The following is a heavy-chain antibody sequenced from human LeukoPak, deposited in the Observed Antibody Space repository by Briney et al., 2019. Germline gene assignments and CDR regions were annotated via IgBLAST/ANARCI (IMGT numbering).Heavy chain of an antibody. J-gene: IGHJ6*03. CDR2: ISALNGAT. CDR3: SAVIWSGQNAYMDV. D-gene: IGHD3-3*01. Sequence: GASVKVSCKTSGYTFASYGISWVRQAPGQGLEWLGGISALNGATNYAQKMQGRVTMTTDAYTTTADMELLNLTTDDTAVFYCSAVIWSGQNAYMDVWGAGTPVIVSS. V-gene: IGHV1-18*01. CDR1: GYTFASYG.